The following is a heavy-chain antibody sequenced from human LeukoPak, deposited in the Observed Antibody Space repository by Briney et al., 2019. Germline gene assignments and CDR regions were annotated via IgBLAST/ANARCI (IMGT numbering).Heavy chain of an antibody. J-gene: IGHJ4*02. Sequence: PWGSLRLSCAASGFTVSSNYMSWVRQAPGKGLEWVSVIYSGGSTYYADSVKGRFTISRDNSKNTLYLQMNSLRAEDTAVYYCARGQQWDLPCNYWGQGTLVTVSA. CDR3: ARGQQWDLPCNY. V-gene: IGHV3-66*01. D-gene: IGHD1-26*01. CDR1: GFTVSSNY. CDR2: IYSGGST.